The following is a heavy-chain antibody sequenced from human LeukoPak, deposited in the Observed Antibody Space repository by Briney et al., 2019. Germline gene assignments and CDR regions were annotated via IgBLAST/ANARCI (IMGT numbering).Heavy chain of an antibody. CDR1: GFTVSSNY. CDR3: ARDQSRYSSSSVYYGMDV. D-gene: IGHD6-6*01. Sequence: GGSLRLSCAASGFTVSSNYMSWVRQAPGKGLEWVSVIYSGGSTYYADSVKGRFTISSDNSKNTLYLQMNSLRAEDTAVYYWARDQSRYSSSSVYYGMDVWGQGTTVTVSS. V-gene: IGHV3-53*01. J-gene: IGHJ6*02. CDR2: IYSGGST.